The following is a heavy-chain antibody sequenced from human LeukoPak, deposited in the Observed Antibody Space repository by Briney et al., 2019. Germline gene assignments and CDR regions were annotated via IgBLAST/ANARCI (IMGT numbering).Heavy chain of an antibody. J-gene: IGHJ4*02. Sequence: GGSLRVSCAASGFTFSSYGMHWVRQAPGKGLEWVAVISYDGSNKYYADSVKGRFTISRDNSKNTLYLQMNSLRAEDTAVYYCAKDQGYSSSWLDYWGQGTLVTVSS. V-gene: IGHV3-30*18. CDR3: AKDQGYSSSWLDY. CDR2: ISYDGSNK. D-gene: IGHD6-13*01. CDR1: GFTFSSYG.